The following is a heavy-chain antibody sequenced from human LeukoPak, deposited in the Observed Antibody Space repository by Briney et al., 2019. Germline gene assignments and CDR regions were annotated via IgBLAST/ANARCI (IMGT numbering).Heavy chain of an antibody. V-gene: IGHV1-3*01. D-gene: IGHD5-24*01. CDR3: ARQMAPINGVFDY. J-gene: IGHJ4*02. Sequence: ASVKVSCKASGYTFTSYAMHWVRQAPGQRLEWMGWINAGNGNTKYSQKFQGRVTITRDTSASTAYMELSSLRSEDTAVCYCARQMAPINGVFDYWGQGTLVTVSS. CDR1: GYTFTSYA. CDR2: INAGNGNT.